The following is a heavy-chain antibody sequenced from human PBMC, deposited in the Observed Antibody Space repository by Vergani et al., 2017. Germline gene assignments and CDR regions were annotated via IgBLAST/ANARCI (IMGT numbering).Heavy chain of an antibody. J-gene: IGHJ6*03. Sequence: QVQLQESGPGLVKPSETLSLTCSVSGYSISRGYYWGWIRQPPGKGLEWIATVFHSGSAYYNPSLRRRVTISVETSKNQFSLRLSSVTAADTAVYYCARVPPYYYYYMDVWGKGTTVTVSS. CDR2: VFHSGSA. CDR1: GYSISRGYY. CDR3: ARVPPYYYYYMDV. V-gene: IGHV4-38-2*02.